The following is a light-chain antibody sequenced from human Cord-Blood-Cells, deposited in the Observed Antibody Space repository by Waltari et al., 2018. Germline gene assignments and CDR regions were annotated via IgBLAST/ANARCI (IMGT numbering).Light chain of an antibody. CDR3: SSYTSSSISYV. Sequence: QSALTQPASVSGSPGQSITISCTGTSSDVGGYNYVPWYQQHPVKAPKLMIYDVSNRPSGVSNRFSGSKSGNTASLTISGLQAEDEADYYCSSYTSSSISYVFGTGTKVTVL. CDR1: SSDVGGYNY. CDR2: DVS. J-gene: IGLJ1*01. V-gene: IGLV2-14*01.